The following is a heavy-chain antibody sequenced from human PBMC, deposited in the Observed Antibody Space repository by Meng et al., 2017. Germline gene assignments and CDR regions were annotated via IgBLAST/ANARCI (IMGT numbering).Heavy chain of an antibody. CDR1: EYTFTSYY. Sequence: ASVKVSCKASEYTFTSYYMHWVRQAPGQGLEWMGIINPSGGSTSYAQKFQGRVTMTRDTSTSTVYMELSSLRSDDTAVYYCASWIAAAGTDAFDIWGQGTMVTVSS. D-gene: IGHD6-13*01. J-gene: IGHJ3*02. CDR3: ASWIAAAGTDAFDI. V-gene: IGHV1-46*01. CDR2: INPSGGST.